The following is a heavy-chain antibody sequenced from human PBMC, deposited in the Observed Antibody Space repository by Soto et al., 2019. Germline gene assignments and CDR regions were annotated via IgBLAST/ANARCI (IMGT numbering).Heavy chain of an antibody. J-gene: IGHJ4*02. Sequence: QLQLQESGPGLVKPSETLSLTCTVSGGSISSSSYYWGWIRQPPGKGLEWIGTIYHSGSTYYKPSLNSRVTISVATSNNQFSLKLNSVTAADTAIYYCAREMGGSIDYWGQGTLVTVSS. CDR1: GGSISSSSYY. CDR2: IYHSGST. D-gene: IGHD1-26*01. CDR3: AREMGGSIDY. V-gene: IGHV4-39*01.